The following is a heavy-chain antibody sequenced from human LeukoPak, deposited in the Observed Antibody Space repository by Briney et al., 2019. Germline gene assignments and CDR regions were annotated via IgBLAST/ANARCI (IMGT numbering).Heavy chain of an antibody. CDR3: ARLATSTGSYVDY. CDR1: GXTVSSKY. J-gene: IGHJ4*02. V-gene: IGHV3-53*01. Sequence: PGGSLRLSCAASGXTVSSKYMSWVRQAPGKGLEWLSVIHDGDGTYYADSVKARFTISRDNSKNTLYLQMNSLRAEDTAVYYCARLATSTGSYVDYWGQGTLVTVSS. CDR2: IHDGDGT. D-gene: IGHD1-26*01.